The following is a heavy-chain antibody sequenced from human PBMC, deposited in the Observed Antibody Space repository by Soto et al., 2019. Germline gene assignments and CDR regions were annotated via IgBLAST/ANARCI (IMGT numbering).Heavy chain of an antibody. D-gene: IGHD3-10*01. CDR1: GGTFNTYA. J-gene: IGHJ4*02. V-gene: IGHV1-69*19. CDR3: AREVQVHTPAFVY. Sequence: QVQLVQSGAEMKKPGSSVKVSCQSSGGTFNTYAMNWVRQAPGQGPEWMGDISPMFGAANYAPKFQGRVTITADESTGTSYMQLSSWTSEDTALDFCAREVQVHTPAFVYWGQGTLVTVSS. CDR2: ISPMFGAA.